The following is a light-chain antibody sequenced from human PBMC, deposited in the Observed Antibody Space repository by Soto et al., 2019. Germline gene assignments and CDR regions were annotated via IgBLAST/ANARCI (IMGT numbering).Light chain of an antibody. J-gene: IGLJ2*01. CDR1: SSDVGAYHY. CDR2: DVS. CDR3: SSYTTSNTLV. Sequence: QSVLTQPASVSGSPGQSITISCTGTSSDVGAYHYVSWYQQHPGKAPKLMIYDVSDRPSGVSNRFSGSKSGNTASLTISGLQAEDEADYYCSSYTTSNTLVFGGGTKLTVL. V-gene: IGLV2-14*01.